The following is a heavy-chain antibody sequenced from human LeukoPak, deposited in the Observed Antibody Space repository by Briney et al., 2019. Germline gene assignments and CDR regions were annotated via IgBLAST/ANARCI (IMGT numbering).Heavy chain of an antibody. CDR3: AGTTTYNGRFDY. D-gene: IGHD2/OR15-2a*01. CDR1: GGSISSYY. Sequence: PSETLSLTCSVSGGSISSYYWSWIRQPPGKGLEWIGHIFYSGSNKYNPSLKSRITMSLDMSESQFSLKLSSVTAADTAVYYCAGTTTYNGRFDYWGQGTLVTVSS. J-gene: IGHJ4*02. CDR2: IFYSGSN. V-gene: IGHV4-59*01.